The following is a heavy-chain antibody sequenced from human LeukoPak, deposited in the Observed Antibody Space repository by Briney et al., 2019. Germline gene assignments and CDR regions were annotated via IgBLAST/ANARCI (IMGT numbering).Heavy chain of an antibody. J-gene: IGHJ4*02. CDR2: IIPIFGTA. CDR3: ARKGGYSYGYGDYFDY. Sequence: GASVKVSCKASGGTFSSYAISWVRQAPGQGLEWMGGIIPIFGTANYAQKFQGRVTITADESTSTAYMELSSLRSEDTAVHYCARKGGYSYGYGDYFDYWGQGTLVTVSS. CDR1: GGTFSSYA. V-gene: IGHV1-69*13. D-gene: IGHD5-18*01.